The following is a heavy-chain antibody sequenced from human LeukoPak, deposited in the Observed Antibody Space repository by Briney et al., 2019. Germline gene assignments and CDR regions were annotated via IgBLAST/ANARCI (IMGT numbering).Heavy chain of an antibody. CDR3: ANSPYGYVYYGMDV. CDR1: GFTFSSYA. Sequence: RPGGSLRLSCAASGFTFSSYAMSWVRQAPGKGLEWVSAISGSGGSTYYADSVKGRFTISRDNSKNTLYLQMNSLRAEDTAVYYCANSPYGYVYYGMDVWGQGTTVTVSS. D-gene: IGHD5-18*01. CDR2: ISGSGGST. V-gene: IGHV3-23*01. J-gene: IGHJ6*02.